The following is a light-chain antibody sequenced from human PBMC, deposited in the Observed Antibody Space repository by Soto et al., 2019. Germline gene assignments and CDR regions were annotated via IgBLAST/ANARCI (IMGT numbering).Light chain of an antibody. CDR2: GAS. Sequence: DIQMTQSPSSLSASIGDRVTITCRASHSISTYLNWYQQKPGKAPKLLISGASSLHSGVPSRFSGSGSGTAFTLTINTLQPEDFATYYCQQSYSTPRTFGQGTKVDTK. CDR3: QQSYSTPRT. V-gene: IGKV1-39*01. J-gene: IGKJ1*01. CDR1: HSISTY.